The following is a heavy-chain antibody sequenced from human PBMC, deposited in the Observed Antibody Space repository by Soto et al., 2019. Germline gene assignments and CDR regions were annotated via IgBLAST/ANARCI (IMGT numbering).Heavy chain of an antibody. CDR2: IYRDDDK. V-gene: IGHV2-5*02. CDR1: GFSLTTSGVG. Sequence: QITLKESGPTLVKPTQTLTLTCSFSGFSLTTSGVGVGWIRQPPVMALEWLALIYRDDDKRYSPSLKSRLTITKDTSKNQVVLRMTNMDHVDTATYYCAHRRVGYSTTWDSAAFDIWGQGTMVTVSS. CDR3: AHRRVGYSTTWDSAAFDI. D-gene: IGHD6-13*01. J-gene: IGHJ3*02.